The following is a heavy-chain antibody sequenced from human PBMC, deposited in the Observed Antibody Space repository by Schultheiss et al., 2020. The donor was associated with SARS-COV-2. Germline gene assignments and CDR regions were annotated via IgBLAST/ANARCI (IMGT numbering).Heavy chain of an antibody. Sequence: GGSLRLSCKGSGYSFTSYWIGWVRQVPGKRLEWMGFIYPEDSDTTYSPSFQGQVTISADKSLSTAYLEWSRLKASDTAIYHCARVLRGYSGYDVSRGYYFDYWGQGTLVTVSS. CDR1: GYSFTSYW. J-gene: IGHJ4*02. CDR3: ARVLRGYSGYDVSRGYYFDY. D-gene: IGHD5-12*01. V-gene: IGHV5-51*01. CDR2: IYPEDSDT.